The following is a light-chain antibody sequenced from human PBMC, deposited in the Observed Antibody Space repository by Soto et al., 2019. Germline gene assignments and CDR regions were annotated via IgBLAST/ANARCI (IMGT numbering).Light chain of an antibody. CDR1: QSVSSD. V-gene: IGKV3-15*01. CDR2: GAS. CDR3: QQYNNWPRT. J-gene: IGKJ1*01. Sequence: IVMTHSPATLSVSPGERATLSCRASQSVSSDLAWYHQKPGQAPRLLIYGASTRATGIPARFSGSWYGTEFTLTINSLQSEDFAVYYCQQYNNWPRTFGQGTKVDIK.